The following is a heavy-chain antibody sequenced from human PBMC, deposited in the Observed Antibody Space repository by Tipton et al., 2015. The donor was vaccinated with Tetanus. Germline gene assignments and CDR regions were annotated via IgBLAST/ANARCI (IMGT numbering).Heavy chain of an antibody. D-gene: IGHD5-24*01. J-gene: IGHJ6*02. CDR1: GGTFSSYA. CDR2: IIPIFGTA. Sequence: QLVQSGAEVKKPGSSVKVSCKASGGTFSSYAISWVRQAPGQGLEWMGGIIPIFGTANYAQKFQGRVTITADESTSTAYMELSSLRSEDTAVSYCARSSGDGYGSGYYGMDVWGQGTTVTVSS. CDR3: ARSSGDGYGSGYYGMDV. V-gene: IGHV1-69*01.